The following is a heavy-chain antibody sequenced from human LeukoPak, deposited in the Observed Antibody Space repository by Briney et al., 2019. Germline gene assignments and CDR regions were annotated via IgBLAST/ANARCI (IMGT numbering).Heavy chain of an antibody. Sequence: PSETLSLTCAVYGGSFSGYYWSWIRRPPGKGLEWIGEINHSGSTNYNPSLKSRVTISVDTSKNQFSLKLSSVTAAGTAVYYCARLVGYYGSGSFYSYYYYMDVWGKGTTVTVSS. CDR2: INHSGST. CDR1: GGSFSGYY. D-gene: IGHD3-10*01. V-gene: IGHV4-34*01. CDR3: ARLVGYYGSGSFYSYYYYMDV. J-gene: IGHJ6*03.